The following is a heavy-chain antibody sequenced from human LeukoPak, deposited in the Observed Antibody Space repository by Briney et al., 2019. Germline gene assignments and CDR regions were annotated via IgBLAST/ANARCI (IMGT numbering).Heavy chain of an antibody. V-gene: IGHV1-8*01. CDR2: MNPNSGNT. D-gene: IGHD2-21*01. CDR3: ARNGQKVRYFQH. J-gene: IGHJ1*01. Sequence: ASVKVSCKASGYTFTNYDINWVRQATGQGLEWMGWMNPNSGNTNYAQKFQGRVTVTRNTSISTAYMELSSLTSEDTAVYYCARNGQKVRYFQHWGQGTLVTVSS. CDR1: GYTFTNYD.